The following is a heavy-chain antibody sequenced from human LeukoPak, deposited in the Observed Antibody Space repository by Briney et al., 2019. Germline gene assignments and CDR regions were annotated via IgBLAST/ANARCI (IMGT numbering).Heavy chain of an antibody. CDR2: ISAHDGTR. CDR3: AGTETALRA. J-gene: IGHJ5*02. D-gene: IGHD1-14*01. V-gene: IGHV1-18*01. Sequence: GASVKVSCKASGYTFTNYGITWVRQAPGQGLEWMGWISAHDGTRNYALKHEDRVTMTTDTSTSTAYMELSSLRSEDTAVYYCAGTETALRAWGQGTLVTVSS. CDR1: GYTFTNYG.